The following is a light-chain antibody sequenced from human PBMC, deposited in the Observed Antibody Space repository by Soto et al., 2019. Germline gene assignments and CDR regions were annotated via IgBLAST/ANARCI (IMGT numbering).Light chain of an antibody. CDR1: QSISTS. Sequence: DIQMTQAPSSLSSSIVDRVTITCRASQSISTSLNWYHQKPGKAPDLLIYGASSLQSGATSRFTGSGSGTDFTLTISDLQREDFATYYCQQNYSIPITFGQGTRLEI. CDR2: GAS. J-gene: IGKJ5*01. CDR3: QQNYSIPIT. V-gene: IGKV1-39*01.